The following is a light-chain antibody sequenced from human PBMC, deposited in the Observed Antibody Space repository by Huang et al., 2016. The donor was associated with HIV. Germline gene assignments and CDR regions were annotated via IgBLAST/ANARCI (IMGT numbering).Light chain of an antibody. V-gene: IGKV3D-20*01. CDR2: DAS. CDR3: QQYGNSPPFT. CDR1: QSVPNNY. Sequence: EIVLTQSPATLSLSPGERATLSCGASQSVPNNYLAWYQQKPGLAPNLLIFDASTRATGIPDRFSGSGSGTDFTLTISRLEPEDFAVYYCQQYGNSPPFTFGQGTKLEIK. J-gene: IGKJ2*01.